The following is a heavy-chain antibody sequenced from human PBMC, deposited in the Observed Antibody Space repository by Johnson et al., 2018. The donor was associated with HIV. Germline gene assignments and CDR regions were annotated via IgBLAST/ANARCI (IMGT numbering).Heavy chain of an antibody. D-gene: IGHD3-22*01. CDR3: ATYYYDSSGYSYAFDI. Sequence: EVQLVESGGGLVQPGGSLRLSCAASGFTFSSYAMSWVRQAPGKGLEWVSAISGSGGSTYYADSVKGRFTISRDNSKNTLYLQMNSLRAEDTAVYYCATYYYDSSGYSYAFDIWGQGSMVIVSS. CDR1: GFTFSSYA. V-gene: IGHV3-23*04. CDR2: ISGSGGST. J-gene: IGHJ3*02.